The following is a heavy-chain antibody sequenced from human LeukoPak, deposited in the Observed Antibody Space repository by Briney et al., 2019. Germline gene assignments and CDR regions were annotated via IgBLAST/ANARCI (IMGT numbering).Heavy chain of an antibody. Sequence: KPSETLSLTCTVSGGSISSHYWSWIRQPPGKGLEWIGYIYYSGSTNYNPSLKSRVTISVDTSKNQFSLKLSSVTAADTAVYYCARVRGDSPYSFDYWGQGTLVTVSS. J-gene: IGHJ4*02. CDR2: IYYSGST. D-gene: IGHD2-21*02. V-gene: IGHV4-59*11. CDR3: ARVRGDSPYSFDY. CDR1: GGSISSHY.